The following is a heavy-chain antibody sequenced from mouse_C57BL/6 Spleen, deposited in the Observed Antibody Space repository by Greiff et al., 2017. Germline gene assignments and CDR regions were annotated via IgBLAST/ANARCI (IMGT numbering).Heavy chain of an antibody. D-gene: IGHD2-1*01. CDR2: ISSGSSTI. V-gene: IGHV5-17*01. J-gene: IGHJ4*01. Sequence: EVQRVESGGGLVKPGGSLKLSCAASGFTFSDYGMHWVRQAPEKGLEWVAYISSGSSTIYYADTVKGRFTISIDNVTNTLFLLMTGRRSEDTAVDYCARPRGNYYSIDDWGQGTSVTVSS. CDR1: GFTFSDYG. CDR3: ARPRGNYYSIDD.